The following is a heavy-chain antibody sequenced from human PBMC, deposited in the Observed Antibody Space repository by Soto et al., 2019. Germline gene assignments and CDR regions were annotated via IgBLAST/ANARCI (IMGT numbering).Heavy chain of an antibody. CDR1: GFTFSSYA. CDR2: ISGSGGST. D-gene: IGHD6-6*01. Sequence: GGSLRLSCAASGFTFSSYAMSWVRQAPGKGLEWVSAISGSGGSTYYVDSVKGRFSISRDNSKNTLYLQMNSLRAEDRAVDYCAKLVSSIAARGGVDYWGQGSLVTVSS. V-gene: IGHV3-23*01. CDR3: AKLVSSIAARGGVDY. J-gene: IGHJ4*02.